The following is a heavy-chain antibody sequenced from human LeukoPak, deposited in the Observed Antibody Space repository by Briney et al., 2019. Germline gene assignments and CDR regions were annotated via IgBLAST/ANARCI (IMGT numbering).Heavy chain of an antibody. CDR1: GGSISSYY. V-gene: IGHV4-4*07. J-gene: IGHJ5*02. Sequence: SKTLSLTCTVSGGSISSYYWSWIRQPAGKGLEWIGRIYASGSTNYNPSLKSRVTISVDKSKNQFSLKLSSVTAADTAVYYCARDQFEGSSSSYLYNWFDPWGQGTLVTVSS. CDR3: ARDQFEGSSSSYLYNWFDP. D-gene: IGHD6-6*01. CDR2: IYASGST.